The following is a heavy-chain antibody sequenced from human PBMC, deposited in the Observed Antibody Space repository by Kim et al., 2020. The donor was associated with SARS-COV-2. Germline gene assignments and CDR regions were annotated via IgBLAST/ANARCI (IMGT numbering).Heavy chain of an antibody. V-gene: IGHV2-70*01. Sequence: SGPTLVNPTQTLTLTCTFSGFSLSTSGMCVSWIRQPPGKALEWLALIDWDDDKYYSTSLKTRLTISKDTSKNQVVLTMTNMDPVDTATYYCARVMVRGGDLYYYYYYGMDVWGQGTTVTVSS. CDR1: GFSLSTSGMC. J-gene: IGHJ6*02. D-gene: IGHD3-10*01. CDR3: ARVMVRGGDLYYYYYYGMDV. CDR2: IDWDDDK.